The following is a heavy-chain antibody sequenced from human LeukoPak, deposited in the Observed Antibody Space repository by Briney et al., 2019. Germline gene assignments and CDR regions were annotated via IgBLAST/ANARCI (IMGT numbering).Heavy chain of an antibody. CDR1: GYTFTGYY. Sequence: ASVKVSCKASGYTFTGYYMHWVRQAPGQGLEWMGWINPNSGGTNYAQKFQGRVTMTRDTSISTAYMELSRLRSDDTAVYYCAREGYCSSTSCCYWFDPWGQGTLVTVSS. CDR3: AREGYCSSTSCCYWFDP. D-gene: IGHD2-2*01. V-gene: IGHV1-2*02. CDR2: INPNSGGT. J-gene: IGHJ5*02.